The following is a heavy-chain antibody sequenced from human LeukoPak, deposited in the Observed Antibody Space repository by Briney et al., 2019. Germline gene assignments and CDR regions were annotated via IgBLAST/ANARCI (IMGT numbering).Heavy chain of an antibody. Sequence: SETLSLTCTVSGGSNSSYYWSWIRQPPGKGLEWIGYIYYSGSTNYNPSLKSRVTISVDTSKNQFSLKLSSVTAADTAVYYCARDGGSSIAYYYYYYMDVWGKGTTVTVSS. J-gene: IGHJ6*03. D-gene: IGHD6-6*01. CDR2: IYYSGST. CDR3: ARDGGSSIAYYYYYYMDV. V-gene: IGHV4-59*01. CDR1: GGSNSSYY.